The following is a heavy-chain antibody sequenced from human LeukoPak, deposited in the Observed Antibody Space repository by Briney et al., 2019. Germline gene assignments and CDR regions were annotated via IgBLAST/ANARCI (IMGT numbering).Heavy chain of an antibody. CDR2: MYYSGAI. CDR1: GVSISSYY. CDR3: ARAWATDYFDY. J-gene: IGHJ4*02. Sequence: SETLSLTCTVSGVSISSYYWSWIRQPPGKGLEWIGYMYYSGAINYNPSLESRVTISVDTSKNQFSLKLSSVTAADTAMYYCARAWATDYFDYWGQGTLVTVSS. V-gene: IGHV4-59*01.